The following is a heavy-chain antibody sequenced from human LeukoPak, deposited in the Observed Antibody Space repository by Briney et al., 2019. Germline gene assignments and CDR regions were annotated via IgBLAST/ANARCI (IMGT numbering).Heavy chain of an antibody. V-gene: IGHV3-23*01. Sequence: GGALRLPCGAPGFPLSSYAMRRVRPAPGEGLEGGSAISGSGGRTYYADSVKGRFTISRDKSKNTLYLQMNSLRAEDTAVYYCAKGDTTWELPHDDWGQGTLVTVSS. D-gene: IGHD1-26*01. J-gene: IGHJ4*02. CDR1: GFPLSSYA. CDR3: AKGDTTWELPHDD. CDR2: ISGSGGRT.